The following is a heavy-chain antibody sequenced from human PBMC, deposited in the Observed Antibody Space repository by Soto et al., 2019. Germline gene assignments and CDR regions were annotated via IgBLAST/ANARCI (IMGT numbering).Heavy chain of an antibody. D-gene: IGHD1-26*01. CDR3: ARVVGATTAVAFDI. Sequence: QGQLVQSGAEVKKPGSSVKVSCKASGGTFSSYAISWVRQAPGQGLEWMGGIIPIFGTVNYAQKFQGRVTITADESTSTAYMELSSLRSEDTAVFYCARVVGATTAVAFDIWGQGTMVTVSS. CDR1: GGTFSSYA. J-gene: IGHJ3*02. CDR2: IIPIFGTV. V-gene: IGHV1-69*01.